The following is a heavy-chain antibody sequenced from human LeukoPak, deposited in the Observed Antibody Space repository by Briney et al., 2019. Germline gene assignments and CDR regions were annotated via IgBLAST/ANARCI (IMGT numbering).Heavy chain of an antibody. J-gene: IGHJ4*02. D-gene: IGHD6-19*01. CDR1: GFTFSSYW. V-gene: IGHV3-74*01. CDR2: VNSVGSSP. CDR3: ARGSTQYSSGWYVLDY. Sequence: GGSLRLSCVASGFTFSSYWLHWVRQAPGKGVVWVSRVNSVGSSPTFADSVKGRFTISRDNANNTRYLQMNSLRAEDTAVYYCARGSTQYSSGWYVLDYWGQGTLVTVSS.